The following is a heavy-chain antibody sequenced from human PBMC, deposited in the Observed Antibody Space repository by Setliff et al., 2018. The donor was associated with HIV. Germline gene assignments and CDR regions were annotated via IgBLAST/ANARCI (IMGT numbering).Heavy chain of an antibody. CDR3: TYSGADAFDI. CDR2: IDHSGST. D-gene: IGHD3-10*01. CDR1: DGSFSGYY. J-gene: IGHJ3*02. V-gene: IGHV4-34*01. Sequence: SETLSLTCAVYDGSFSGYYWSWIRQPPGKGLEWIGEIDHSGSTNYNPSLKSRVTISVDTSKNQFSLKLSPVTAADTAVYYCTYSGADAFDIWGQGTMVTVSS.